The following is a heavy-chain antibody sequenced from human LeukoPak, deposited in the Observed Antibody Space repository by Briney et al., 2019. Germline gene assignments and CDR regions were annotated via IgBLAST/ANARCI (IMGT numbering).Heavy chain of an antibody. Sequence: GGSLRLSCAASGFTFSSYAMHWVRQAPGKGLEWVAVISYDGSNKYYADSVKGRFTISRDNSKNTLYLQMNSLRAEDTAVYYCAKMNWTYGSSNDSFDIWGQGTMVTVSS. D-gene: IGHD1-7*01. CDR2: ISYDGSNK. CDR1: GFTFSSYA. CDR3: AKMNWTYGSSNDSFDI. V-gene: IGHV3-30-3*02. J-gene: IGHJ3*02.